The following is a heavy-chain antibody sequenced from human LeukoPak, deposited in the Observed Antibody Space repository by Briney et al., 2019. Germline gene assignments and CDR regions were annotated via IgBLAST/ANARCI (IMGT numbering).Heavy chain of an antibody. V-gene: IGHV3-23*01. CDR1: GFTFSTYG. D-gene: IGHD3-10*01. J-gene: IGHJ5*02. Sequence: GGSLRLSCIASGFTFSTYGMSWVRQAPGKGLEWVAAVSSTGSGTYYPDSLKGRFIISRDNSQNTVFLQMNSLRPEDTAFYFCAKDGPLLWFGPTDAWGQGILVTVSS. CDR3: AKDGPLLWFGPTDA. CDR2: VSSTGSGT.